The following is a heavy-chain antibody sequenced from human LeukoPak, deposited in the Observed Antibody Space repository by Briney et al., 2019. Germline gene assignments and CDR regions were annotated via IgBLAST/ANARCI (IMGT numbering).Heavy chain of an antibody. J-gene: IGHJ4*02. CDR3: AKVLQYYYDSSGYPDY. D-gene: IGHD3-22*01. V-gene: IGHV3-23*01. CDR1: GFTFSSYA. Sequence: GGSLRLSCAASGFTFSSYAMSWVRQAPGKGLEWVSAISGSGGSTYYADSVKGRFTISRDNSKNTLYLQMNSLRAEDTAVYYCAKVLQYYYDSSGYPDYWGQGTLVPIAS. CDR2: ISGSGGST.